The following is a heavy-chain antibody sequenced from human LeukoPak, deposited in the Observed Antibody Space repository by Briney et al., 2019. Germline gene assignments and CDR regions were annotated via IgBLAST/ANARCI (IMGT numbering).Heavy chain of an antibody. CDR3: AIRTMGTISIDY. CDR2: IYYGGTT. D-gene: IGHD1-14*01. V-gene: IGHV4-39*01. CDR1: DDSISSTGYY. Sequence: SETLSLSCSVSDDSISSTGYYWGWIRQPPGKGLEWIGSIYYGGTTYYNPSLKSRVTISVDTSKNQFSLKLNSVTVADTAVYYCAIRTMGTISIDYWGQGTLVTVSS. J-gene: IGHJ4*02.